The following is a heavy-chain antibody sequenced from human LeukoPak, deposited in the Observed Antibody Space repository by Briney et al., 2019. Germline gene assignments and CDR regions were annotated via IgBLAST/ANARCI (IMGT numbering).Heavy chain of an antibody. CDR3: ARERYSSSWYPYYYYYYGMDV. CDR1: GFTFSSYW. J-gene: IGHJ6*02. Sequence: GGSLRLSCAASGFTFSSYWMSWVRQAPGKGLEWVANIKQDGSEKYYVDSVKGRFTISRDNAKNSLYLQMNSLRAEDTAVYYCARERYSSSWYPYYYYYYGMDVWGQGTTVTVSS. CDR2: IKQDGSEK. D-gene: IGHD6-13*01. V-gene: IGHV3-7*01.